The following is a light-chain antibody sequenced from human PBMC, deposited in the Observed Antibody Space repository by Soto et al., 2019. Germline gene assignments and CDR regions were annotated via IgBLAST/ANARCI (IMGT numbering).Light chain of an antibody. Sequence: DIQLTQSPSTLSASVGDRVTITCRASQSIGYWLAWYQQKPGKAPKLLIYKASTLESGVPSRFSGSGSGTEFTLTISILQPDDCATYYCQQYNGYSRTFSQGTKVEIK. J-gene: IGKJ1*01. CDR2: KAS. V-gene: IGKV1-5*03. CDR1: QSIGYW. CDR3: QQYNGYSRT.